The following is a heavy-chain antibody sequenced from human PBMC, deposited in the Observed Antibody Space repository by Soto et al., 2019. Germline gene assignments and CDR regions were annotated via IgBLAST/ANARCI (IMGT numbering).Heavy chain of an antibody. J-gene: IGHJ5*02. D-gene: IGHD1-26*01. CDR1: GGSISSYY. CDR3: ASLYSGSYSWFDP. V-gene: IGHV4-59*01. CDR2: VYYSGST. Sequence: QVQLQESGPGLVKPSETLSLTCTVSGGSISSYYWSWIRQPPGKGLEWIGYVYYSGSTNYNPSLKSRVTISVDTSKNQFSLKLGSVTAADTAVYYCASLYSGSYSWFDPWGQGALVTVSS.